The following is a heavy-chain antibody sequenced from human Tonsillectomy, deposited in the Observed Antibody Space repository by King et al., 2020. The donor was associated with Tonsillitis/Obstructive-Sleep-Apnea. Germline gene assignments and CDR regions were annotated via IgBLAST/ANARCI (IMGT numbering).Heavy chain of an antibody. V-gene: IGHV3-30*01. Sequence: VQLVESGGGVVQPGRSLRLSCAASVFTFSSYAMHWVRQAPGKGLEGVAVISYDGSNKYYADSVKGRFTISRDNSKNTLYLQMNSLRAEDTAVYYCARDLHDYGADGDYWGQGTLVTVSS. D-gene: IGHD4-17*01. CDR3: ARDLHDYGADGDY. CDR2: ISYDGSNK. J-gene: IGHJ4*02. CDR1: VFTFSSYA.